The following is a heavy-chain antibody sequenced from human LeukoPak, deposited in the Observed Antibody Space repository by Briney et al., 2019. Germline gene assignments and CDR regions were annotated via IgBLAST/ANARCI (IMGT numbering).Heavy chain of an antibody. J-gene: IGHJ3*02. CDR2: IYYSGST. CDR1: GDSISSTTHY. Sequence: PSETLSLTCTVSGDSISSTTHYWGWIRQPPGKGLEWIGSIYYSGSTYYKSSLKSRVSTSVDTSKNQFSVKLSSVTAADTAVYYCARHSPGYSYGWYDAFDIWGQGTMVTVSS. D-gene: IGHD5-18*01. CDR3: ARHSPGYSYGWYDAFDI. V-gene: IGHV4-39*01.